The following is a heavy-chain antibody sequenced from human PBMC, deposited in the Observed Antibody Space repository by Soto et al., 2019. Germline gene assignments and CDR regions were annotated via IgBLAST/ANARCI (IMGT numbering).Heavy chain of an antibody. J-gene: IGHJ5*02. Sequence: PGGSLRLSCAASGFTFSSYDMRWVRQTPGRGLEWVSGISGSGITTFYADSVKGRFTVSRDNAENSLYLQMTSLRAEDTAVYYCASARHIGPWGQGTLVTVSS. V-gene: IGHV3-23*01. D-gene: IGHD2-21*01. CDR3: ASARHIGP. CDR1: GFTFSSYD. CDR2: ISGSGITT.